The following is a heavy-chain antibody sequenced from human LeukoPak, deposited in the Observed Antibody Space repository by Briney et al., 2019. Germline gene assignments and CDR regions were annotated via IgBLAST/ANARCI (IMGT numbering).Heavy chain of an antibody. J-gene: IGHJ4*02. CDR1: GGSISSYY. V-gene: IGHV4-59*01. CDR3: ARGKMATSFPFDY. Sequence: SETLSFTCTVSGGSISSYYWSWIRQPPGKGLEWIGYIYYSGSTNCNPSLKSRVTISVDTSKNQFSLKLSSVTAADTAVYYCARGKMATSFPFDYWGQGTLVTVSS. CDR2: IYYSGST. D-gene: IGHD5-24*01.